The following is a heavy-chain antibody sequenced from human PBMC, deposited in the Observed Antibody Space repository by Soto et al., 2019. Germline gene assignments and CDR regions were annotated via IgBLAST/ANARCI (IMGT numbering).Heavy chain of an antibody. V-gene: IGHV1-69*01. CDR3: ARDGVDVSRTTVRHGALDI. CDR2: FIPVFTTA. J-gene: IGHJ3*02. D-gene: IGHD4-17*01. CDR1: GGSFSTYG. Sequence: QVQLVQSGAEVKKPGSSVKVSCKASGGSFSTYGISWVRQAPGQGLEWMGGFIPVFTTAKYAQKFQGRVSITADESTCTAYMELSSLRSEDTAVYFCARDGVDVSRTTVRHGALDIWGQGTVVTVSS.